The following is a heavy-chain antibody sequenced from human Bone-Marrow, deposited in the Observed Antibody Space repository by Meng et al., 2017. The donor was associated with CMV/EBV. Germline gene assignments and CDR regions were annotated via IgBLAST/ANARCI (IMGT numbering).Heavy chain of an antibody. CDR2: SSSYNGNT. CDR1: VYTFTSYG. J-gene: IGHJ6*02. Sequence: SVKVSCKGSVYTFTSYGISWVRQAPGQGLEWMGWSSSYNGNTNYAQKLQGRVNMPTDKFTSTAYMELSSLKSEDTAVYYCAREPHRDDRSGYYYPAGMDVWGQGTTVTVSS. V-gene: IGHV1-18*01. D-gene: IGHD3-22*01. CDR3: AREPHRDDRSGYYYPAGMDV.